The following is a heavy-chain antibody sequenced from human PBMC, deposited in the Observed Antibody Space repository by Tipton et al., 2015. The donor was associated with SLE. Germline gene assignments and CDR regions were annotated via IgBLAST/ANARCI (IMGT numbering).Heavy chain of an antibody. CDR1: GYSISSGYY. J-gene: IGHJ6*03. Sequence: PGLVKPSETLSLTCAVSGYSISSGYYWGWIRQPPGKGLEWIGSIYHSGSTYYNPSLKSRVTISVDTSKNQFSLKLSSVTAADTAVYYCARGEVVSYYMDVWGKGTTVTVSS. CDR2: IYHSGST. D-gene: IGHD2-2*01. CDR3: ARGEVVSYYMDV. V-gene: IGHV4-38-2*01.